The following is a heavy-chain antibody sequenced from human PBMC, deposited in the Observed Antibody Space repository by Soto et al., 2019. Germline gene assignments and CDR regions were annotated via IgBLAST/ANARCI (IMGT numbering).Heavy chain of an antibody. CDR3: VRESGGATATLDYYYFYMDV. Sequence: QVQLVQSGAEVKKPGASVTVSCRSSGDTFTDYYMHWVRQAPGQGLEWMGWINPNSGVTKYAQKFQGGVTMTRDTSIRTVYMQLSRLRSDDTAVYYCVRESGGATATLDYYYFYMDVWGTGTTVTVSS. CDR2: INPNSGVT. V-gene: IGHV1-2*02. J-gene: IGHJ6*03. D-gene: IGHD5-12*01. CDR1: GDTFTDYY.